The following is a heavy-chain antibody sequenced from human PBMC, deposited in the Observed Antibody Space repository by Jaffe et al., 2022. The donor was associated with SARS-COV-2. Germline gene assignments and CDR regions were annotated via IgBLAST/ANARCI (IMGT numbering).Heavy chain of an antibody. V-gene: IGHV3-7*01. CDR2: IKQDGSEK. D-gene: IGHD2-2*01. CDR3: ARAALGYCSSTSCQLYYGMDV. CDR1: GFTFSSYW. Sequence: EVQLVESGGGLVQPGGSLRLSCAASGFTFSSYWMSWVRQAPGKGLEWVANIKQDGSEKYYVDSVKGRFTISRDNAKNSLYLQMNSLRAEDTAVYYCARAALGYCSSTSCQLYYGMDVWGQGTTVTVSS. J-gene: IGHJ6*02.